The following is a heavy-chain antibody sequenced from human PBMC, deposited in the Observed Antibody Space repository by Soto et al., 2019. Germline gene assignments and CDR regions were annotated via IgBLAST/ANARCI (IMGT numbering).Heavy chain of an antibody. J-gene: IGHJ3*02. CDR2: MNPNSGNT. CDR3: ARGINDYDSGDDAFDI. V-gene: IGHV1-8*01. D-gene: IGHD3-10*01. CDR1: AYTFTSYD. Sequence: QVQLVQSGAEVKKPGASVKVSCKASAYTFTSYDINWVRQATGQGLEWRGWMNPNSGNTGYAQKLQGRVTMTRNTTISTAYKELSSLRSEDTAVYYCARGINDYDSGDDAFDIWGQGTMVTVSS.